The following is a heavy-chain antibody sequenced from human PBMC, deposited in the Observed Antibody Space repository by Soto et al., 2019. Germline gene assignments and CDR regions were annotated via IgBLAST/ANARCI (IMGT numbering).Heavy chain of an antibody. D-gene: IGHD6-19*01. CDR1: GSTFSSDD. V-gene: IGHV3-33*08. CDR3: ARAAYTSGYYYFDH. CDR2: IWVDGSNK. Sequence: GGSLRLSCVVSGSTFSSDDMSWVRQAPGKGLEWVASIWVDGSNKNYADSVKGRFTISRDNSKNTLFLQVNSLRAEDTAIYYCARAAYTSGYYYFDHWGQGTPVTVSS. J-gene: IGHJ4*02.